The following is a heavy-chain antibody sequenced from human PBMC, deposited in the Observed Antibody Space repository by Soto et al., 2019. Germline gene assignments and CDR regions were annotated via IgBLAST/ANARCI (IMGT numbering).Heavy chain of an antibody. V-gene: IGHV3-33*01. CDR1: GFTFSSYG. D-gene: IGHD6-19*01. J-gene: IGHJ6*02. Sequence: GGSLRLSCAASGFTFSSYGMHWVRQAPGKGLEWVAVIWYDGSNKYYADSVKGRFTISRDNSKNTLYLQMNSLRAEDTAVYYCARNPGIAVAGTHSYYYYGMDVWGQGTTVTVSS. CDR2: IWYDGSNK. CDR3: ARNPGIAVAGTHSYYYYGMDV.